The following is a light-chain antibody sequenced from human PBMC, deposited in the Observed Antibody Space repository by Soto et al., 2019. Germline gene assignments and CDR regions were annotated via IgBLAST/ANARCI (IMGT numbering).Light chain of an antibody. Sequence: EIVLTQSPTTLSLSPGERATLSCRASQSVSSSYLAWYQQKPGQAPRLLIYGASSRATGIPDRFSGSGSGTDFTLNISRLEPEDFAVYYCQQYGSSPPWTFGQGTKVEIK. CDR3: QQYGSSPPWT. V-gene: IGKV3-20*01. CDR1: QSVSSSY. J-gene: IGKJ1*01. CDR2: GAS.